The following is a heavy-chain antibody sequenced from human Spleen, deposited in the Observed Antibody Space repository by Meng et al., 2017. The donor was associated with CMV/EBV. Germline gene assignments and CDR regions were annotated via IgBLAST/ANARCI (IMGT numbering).Heavy chain of an antibody. Sequence: GVLKISCAVSGFTFSSYSMNWVRQAPGKGLEWVSSISSSSSYIYYADSVKGRFTISRDNAKNSLYLQMNSLRAEDTAVYYCARDLNVFCSSTSCLGIDYWGQGTLVTVSS. D-gene: IGHD2-2*01. J-gene: IGHJ4*02. CDR3: ARDLNVFCSSTSCLGIDY. V-gene: IGHV3-21*01. CDR1: GFTFSSYS. CDR2: ISSSSSYI.